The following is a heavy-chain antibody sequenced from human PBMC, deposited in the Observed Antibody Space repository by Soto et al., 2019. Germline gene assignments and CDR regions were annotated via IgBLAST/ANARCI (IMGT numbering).Heavy chain of an antibody. V-gene: IGHV1-2*02. CDR1: GYTFSDYF. CDR2: INPKTAAT. D-gene: IGHD1-26*01. CDR3: ARIKWGLDYYSGMDV. J-gene: IGHJ6*02. Sequence: QVQLVQSGAEVGKSGASVKVSCKASGYTFSDYFIQWLRQAPGQGLEWVAWINPKTAATNYAKKFQDRITVTSDTSFSTAYLALTMLRPNDTALYYCARIKWGLDYYSGMDVWGQGTSVSVTS.